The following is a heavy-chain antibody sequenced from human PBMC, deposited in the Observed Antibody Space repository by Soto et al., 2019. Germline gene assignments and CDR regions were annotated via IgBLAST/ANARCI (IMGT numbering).Heavy chain of an antibody. Sequence: GRSMICCAAAGFSFSSYAMHWVRQATGKGLEWVAVISFAGTNTHYADSVKDRFTISRDNSKNTVYLPMVSLRPEDTSVYSCARDYRLGDASSCSFEV. CDR3: ARDYRLGDASSCSFEV. CDR1: GFSFSSYA. CDR2: ISFAGTNT. J-gene: IGHJ3*01. D-gene: IGHD3-16*01. V-gene: IGHV3-30-3*01.